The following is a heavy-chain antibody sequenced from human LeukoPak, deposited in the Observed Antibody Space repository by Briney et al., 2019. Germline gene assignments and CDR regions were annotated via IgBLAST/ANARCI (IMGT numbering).Heavy chain of an antibody. CDR2: ISGDGGST. CDR3: AKDNYYGSGSYTNSFDY. Sequence: GGSLRLSCAASGFTFDDYAMHWVRQAPGKGLEWVSLISGDGGSTYYADSVKGRFTISRDNSKNSLYLQMNSLRTEDTALYYCAKDNYYGSGSYTNSFDYRGQGTLVTVSS. D-gene: IGHD3-10*01. J-gene: IGHJ4*02. CDR1: GFTFDDYA. V-gene: IGHV3-43*02.